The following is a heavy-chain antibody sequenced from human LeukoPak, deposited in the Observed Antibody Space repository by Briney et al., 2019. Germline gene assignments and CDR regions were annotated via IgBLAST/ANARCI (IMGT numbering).Heavy chain of an antibody. Sequence: GGSLRLSCAASGFTFSSYAMSWVRQAPGKGLEWVSAISGSGGSTYYADSVQGRFTISRDNSKNTLYMQMNSLRAEDTDVYYCAKDTVGATYFYHFDYWGQGTLVTVSS. CDR1: GFTFSSYA. CDR2: ISGSGGST. V-gene: IGHV3-23*01. CDR3: AKDTVGATYFYHFDY. D-gene: IGHD1-26*01. J-gene: IGHJ4*02.